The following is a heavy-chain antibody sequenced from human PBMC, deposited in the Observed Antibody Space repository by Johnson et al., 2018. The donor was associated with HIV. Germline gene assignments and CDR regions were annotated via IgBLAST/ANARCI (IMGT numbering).Heavy chain of an antibody. CDR3: ARDRSSSSHAFDI. V-gene: IGHV3-23*04. D-gene: IGHD6-6*01. Sequence: MMLVESGGGVVQPGRSLRLSCATSGFTFSSYAMSWVRQAPGKGLEWVSAISGSGGSTYYADSVKGRFTISRDNSKNTLYLQMNSLRAEDTAVYYCARDRSSSSHAFDIWGQGTMVTVSS. J-gene: IGHJ3*02. CDR2: ISGSGGST. CDR1: GFTFSSYA.